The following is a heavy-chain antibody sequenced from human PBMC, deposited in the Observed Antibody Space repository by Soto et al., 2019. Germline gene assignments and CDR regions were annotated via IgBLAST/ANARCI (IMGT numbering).Heavy chain of an antibody. CDR3: AKDSSEEVIGGMDV. D-gene: IGHD3-16*02. V-gene: IGHV3-30*02. Sequence: DSVKGRFTISRDNSKNTLYLQMNSLRAEDTAVYYCAKDSSEEVIGGMDVWGQGTTVTVSS. J-gene: IGHJ6*02.